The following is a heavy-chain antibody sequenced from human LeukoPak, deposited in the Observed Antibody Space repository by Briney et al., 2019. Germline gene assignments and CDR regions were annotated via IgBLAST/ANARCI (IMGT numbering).Heavy chain of an antibody. J-gene: IGHJ4*02. D-gene: IGHD6-19*01. CDR2: ISSSSSYI. CDR1: GFTFSSDS. CDR3: ARLTLIAVAGRMLDY. Sequence: GGSLRLSCAASGFTFSSDSMNWVRQAPGKGLEWVSSISSSSSYIYYADSVKGRFTISRDNAKNSLYLQMNSLRAEDTAVYYCARLTLIAVAGRMLDYWGQGTLVTVSS. V-gene: IGHV3-21*01.